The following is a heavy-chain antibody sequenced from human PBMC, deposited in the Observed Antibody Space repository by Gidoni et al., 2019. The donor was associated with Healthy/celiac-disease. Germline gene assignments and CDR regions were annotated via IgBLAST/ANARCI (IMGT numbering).Heavy chain of an antibody. Sequence: QVQLVESGGGVVQPGRSLRRSCEASGFTFSSYGMHWVRQAQGKGPEWVAVISYDGSNKYYADSVKGRFTISRDNSKNTLYLQMNSLRAEDTAVYYCAKGDSGYDLDAFDIWGQGTMVTVSS. CDR1: GFTFSSYG. CDR3: AKGDSGYDLDAFDI. V-gene: IGHV3-30*18. D-gene: IGHD5-12*01. J-gene: IGHJ3*02. CDR2: ISYDGSNK.